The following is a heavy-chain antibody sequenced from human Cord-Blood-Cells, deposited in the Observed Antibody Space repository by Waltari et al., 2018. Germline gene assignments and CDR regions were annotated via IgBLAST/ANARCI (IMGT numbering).Heavy chain of an antibody. J-gene: IGHJ4*02. V-gene: IGHV4-31*03. CDR3: ASSSVTFGGVIGIFDY. D-gene: IGHD3-16*02. Sequence: ESGPGLVKPSQTLSLTCTVSGGSISSGGYYWSWIRQHPGKGLAWIGYIYYSGSTYYNPSLKSRVTISVDTSKNQFSLKLSSVTAADTAVYYCASSSVTFGGVIGIFDYWGQGTLVTVSS. CDR2: IYYSGST. CDR1: GGSISSGGYY.